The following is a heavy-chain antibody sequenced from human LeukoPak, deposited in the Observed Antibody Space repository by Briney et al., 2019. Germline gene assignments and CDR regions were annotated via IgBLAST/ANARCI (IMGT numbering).Heavy chain of an antibody. J-gene: IGHJ3*02. CDR2: ISYDGSNK. CDR3: ARYGAAAGHLHAFDI. Sequence: GRSLRLSCAASGFTFSSYAMHWVRQAPGKGLEWVAVISYDGSNKYYADSVKGRFTISRDNSKNTLYLQMNSLRAEDTAVYYCARYGAAAGHLHAFDIWGQGTMVTVSS. V-gene: IGHV3-30-3*01. D-gene: IGHD6-13*01. CDR1: GFTFSSYA.